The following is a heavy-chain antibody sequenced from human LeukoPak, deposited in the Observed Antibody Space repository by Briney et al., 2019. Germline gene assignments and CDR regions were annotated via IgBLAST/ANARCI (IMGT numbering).Heavy chain of an antibody. CDR1: GGTFLSYG. CDR3: ARGTYYYDSNGYYYSVNDGFDI. D-gene: IGHD3-22*01. CDR2: TIPILGIT. V-gene: IGHV1-69*04. J-gene: IGHJ3*02. Sequence: GSSLKVSCKASGGTFLSYGVTWVRQAPGQGLEWMGRTIPILGITNYAQKFQGRVTITADKSTSAAYMELSSLRSEDTAVYYCARGTYYYDSNGYYYSVNDGFDIWGQGTMVTVSS.